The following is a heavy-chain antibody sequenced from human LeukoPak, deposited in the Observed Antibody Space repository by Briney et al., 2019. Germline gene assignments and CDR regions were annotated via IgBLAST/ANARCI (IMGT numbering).Heavy chain of an antibody. CDR2: IYYTGNS. CDR3: ARRPSPPDAFDI. V-gene: IGHV4-39*01. J-gene: IGHJ3*02. Sequence: SETLSLTCTVSGYSISSTGYYWDWLRQSPVKGLEWIGSIYYTGNSYYRPSLRSRVTISRDTSKNQFSLNLYSVTAADTGVYYCARRPSPPDAFDIWGQGAVVIVSS. CDR1: GYSISSTGYY.